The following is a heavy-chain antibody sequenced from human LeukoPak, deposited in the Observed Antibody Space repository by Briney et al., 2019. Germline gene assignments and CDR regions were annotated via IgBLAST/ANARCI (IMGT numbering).Heavy chain of an antibody. J-gene: IGHJ1*01. CDR1: GFTFSNYV. CDR3: AKGFNYGSGRYEYYQH. CDR2: ISASGDST. Sequence: GGSLRPSCAASGFTFSNYVMSWVRQAPGKGLEWVSAISASGDSTYYADSVKGRFTISRDNSKNTLFLQMNTLRTTAVYYCAKGFNYGSGRYEYYQHWGQGTLVTVSS. D-gene: IGHD3-10*01. V-gene: IGHV3-23*01.